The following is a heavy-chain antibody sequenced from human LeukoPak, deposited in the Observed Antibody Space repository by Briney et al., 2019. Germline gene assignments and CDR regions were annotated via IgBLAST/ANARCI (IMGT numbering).Heavy chain of an antibody. V-gene: IGHV1-69*04. CDR1: GGTFSSYA. CDR2: IIPILGIA. J-gene: IGHJ4*02. CDR3: ARSRIVGSAGPFDY. Sequence: SVKVSCKASGGTFSSYAISWVRQAPGQGLEWMGRIIPILGIANYAQKFLGRVTITADKSTSTAYMELSSLRSEDTAVYYCARSRIVGSAGPFDYWGQGTLVTVSS. D-gene: IGHD1-26*01.